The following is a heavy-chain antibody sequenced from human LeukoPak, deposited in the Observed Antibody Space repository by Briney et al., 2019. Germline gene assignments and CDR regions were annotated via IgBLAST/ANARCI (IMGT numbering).Heavy chain of an antibody. CDR1: GYTFTNYY. CDR2: INPSGGRT. CDR3: ARGFLEWLFLDY. V-gene: IGHV1-46*01. D-gene: IGHD3-3*01. Sequence: ASVKVSCKASGYTFTNYYMHWVRQAPGQGLEWMGVINPSGGRTTYAQKFQGRVTMTSDTSTSTVYMGLRSLRSEDTAIYYCARGFLEWLFLDYWGQGPLVTVSS. J-gene: IGHJ4*02.